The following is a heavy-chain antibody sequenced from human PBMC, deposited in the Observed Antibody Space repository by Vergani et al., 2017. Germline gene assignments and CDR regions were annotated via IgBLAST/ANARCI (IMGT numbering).Heavy chain of an antibody. CDR1: GFTFSDHY. CDR2: TRNKANSYTT. CDR3: ARGGGGAAAGLLDY. Sequence: EVQLVESGGGLVQPGGSLRLSCAASGFTFSDHYMDWVRQAPGKGLEWVGRTRNKANSYTTEYAASVKGRFTISRDDSKNSLYLQMNSLKTEDTAVYYCARGGGGAAAGLLDYWGQGTLVTVSS. J-gene: IGHJ4*02. V-gene: IGHV3-72*01. D-gene: IGHD6-13*01.